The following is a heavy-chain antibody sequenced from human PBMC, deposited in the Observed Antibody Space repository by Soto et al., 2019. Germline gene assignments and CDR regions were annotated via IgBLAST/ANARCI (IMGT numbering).Heavy chain of an antibody. Sequence: GASVKVSCKASGGTFSSYAISWVRQAPGQGLEWMGGIIPIFGTANYAQKFQGRVTITADESTSTAYMELSSLRSEDTAVYYCAREIAARPGYYYYGMDVWGQGTTVTVSS. J-gene: IGHJ6*02. CDR3: AREIAARPGYYYYGMDV. V-gene: IGHV1-69*13. CDR1: GGTFSSYA. CDR2: IIPIFGTA. D-gene: IGHD6-6*01.